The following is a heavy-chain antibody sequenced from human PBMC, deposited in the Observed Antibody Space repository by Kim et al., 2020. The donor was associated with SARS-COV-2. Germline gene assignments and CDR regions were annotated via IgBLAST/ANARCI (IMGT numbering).Heavy chain of an antibody. V-gene: IGHV3-64D*09. CDR1: GFTFSSYA. CDR3: VRGMGLLRYFDWYGMDV. CDR2: ISSNGGST. Sequence: GGSLRLSCSASGFTFSSYAMHWVRQAPGKGLEYVSAISSNGGSTYYADSVKGRFTISRDNSKNTLYLQMSSLRAEDTAVYYCVRGMGLLRYFDWYGMDVWGQGTTVTVSS. J-gene: IGHJ6*02. D-gene: IGHD3-9*01.